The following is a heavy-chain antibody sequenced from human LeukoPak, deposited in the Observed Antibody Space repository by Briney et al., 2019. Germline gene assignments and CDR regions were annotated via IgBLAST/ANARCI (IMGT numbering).Heavy chain of an antibody. CDR3: ARSRKGYSSGIDY. Sequence: SETLSLTCTVSGGSISIYYCSWIRQPPGKGLESIGYIYYSGSTNYNPSLKSRVTISVDTSKNQFSLKLSSVTAADTAVYYCARSRKGYSSGIDYWGQGTLVTVSS. V-gene: IGHV4-59*08. CDR1: GGSISIYY. D-gene: IGHD6-19*01. CDR2: IYYSGST. J-gene: IGHJ4*02.